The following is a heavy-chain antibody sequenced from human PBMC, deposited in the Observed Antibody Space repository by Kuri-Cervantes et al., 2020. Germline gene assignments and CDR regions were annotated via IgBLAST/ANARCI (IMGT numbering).Heavy chain of an antibody. D-gene: IGHD3-3*01. Sequence: SETLSLTCTVSGGSISSYYWSWIRQPPGKGLEWIGYIYYSGSTNYNPSLKSRVTISVDTSKNQFSLKLTSVTAADTAVYYCARERNVLRFFDIWGQGTMVTVSS. J-gene: IGHJ3*02. CDR3: ARERNVLRFFDI. CDR1: GGSISSYY. CDR2: IYYSGST. V-gene: IGHV4-59*13.